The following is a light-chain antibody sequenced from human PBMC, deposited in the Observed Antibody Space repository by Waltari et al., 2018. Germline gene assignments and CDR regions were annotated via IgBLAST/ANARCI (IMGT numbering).Light chain of an antibody. V-gene: IGKV3-20*01. CDR1: DSVGIY. Sequence: GERATLSCKASDSVGIYLAWYQQKPGQAPRLLIYHASNRATGIPDRFSGSGSGTDFSLTISRLEPEDSAVYYCQKYVSLPATFGQGTKVEI. CDR3: QKYVSLPAT. CDR2: HAS. J-gene: IGKJ1*01.